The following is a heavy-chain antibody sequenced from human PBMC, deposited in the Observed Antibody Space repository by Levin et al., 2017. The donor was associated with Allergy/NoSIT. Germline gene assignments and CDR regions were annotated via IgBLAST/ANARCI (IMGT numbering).Heavy chain of an antibody. V-gene: IGHV3-23*01. CDR2: ISGSGGST. D-gene: IGHD2-15*01. Sequence: GGSLRLSCAASGFTFSSYAMSWVRQAPGKGLEWVSAISGSGGSTYYADSVKGRFTISRDNSKNTLYLQMNSLRAEDTAVYYCAKQSVVVVAASLGYWGQGTLVTVSS. CDR1: GFTFSSYA. J-gene: IGHJ4*02. CDR3: AKQSVVVVAASLGY.